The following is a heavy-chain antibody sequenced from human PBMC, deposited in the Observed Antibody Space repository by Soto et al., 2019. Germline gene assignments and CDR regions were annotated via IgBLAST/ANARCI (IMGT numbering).Heavy chain of an antibody. CDR3: APLSVSLSGPYGIHV. D-gene: IGHD2-15*01. CDR1: GYSVTSSDYY. Sequence: SETLSLTXSVSGYSVTSSDYYWAWIRQPPGKGLEWIGSMFYSGLTYYNPPLKSRVTLSVDTSKNQFSVRLNSVTAADTAVYYCAPLSVSLSGPYGIHVWGQGTTVTVSS. CDR2: MFYSGLT. V-gene: IGHV4-39*01. J-gene: IGHJ6*02.